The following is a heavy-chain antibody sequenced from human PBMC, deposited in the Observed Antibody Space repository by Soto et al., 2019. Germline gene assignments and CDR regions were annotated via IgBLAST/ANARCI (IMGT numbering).Heavy chain of an antibody. CDR3: TKTYYDFWSGYYHDY. CDR1: GFTFSNTG. Sequence: PGGSLRLSCAASGFTFSNTGMGGGRQAQGKGRGWVGRMKRKTDGGTTDYAAPVKGRFTRSRDDSKNTLYLQMNSLKTEDTAVYYCTKTYYDFWSGYYHDYWGQGTLVTVSS. D-gene: IGHD3-3*01. J-gene: IGHJ4*02. CDR2: MKRKTDGGTT. V-gene: IGHV3-15*01.